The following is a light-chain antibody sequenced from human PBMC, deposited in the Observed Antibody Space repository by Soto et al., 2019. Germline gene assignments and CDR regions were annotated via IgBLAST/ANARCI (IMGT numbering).Light chain of an antibody. CDR1: SSDVGGYNY. CDR3: CSYAADYTFR. J-gene: IGLJ1*01. CDR2: DVT. Sequence: QSALTQPPSVSASLGQSVTISCTGTSSDVGGYNYVSWYQQHPGKAPKVIIYDVTKRPSGVPDRFSGSKSGNTASLTISGLQADDEADYYCCSYAADYTFRFGTGTKVTVL. V-gene: IGLV2-11*01.